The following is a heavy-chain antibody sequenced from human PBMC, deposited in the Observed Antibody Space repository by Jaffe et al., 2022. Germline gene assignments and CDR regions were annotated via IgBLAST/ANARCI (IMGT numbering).Heavy chain of an antibody. CDR1: GFTVSSNY. CDR3: ARDPSGYDPDDY. V-gene: IGHV3-66*02. J-gene: IGHJ4*02. D-gene: IGHD5-12*01. CDR2: IYSGGST. Sequence: EVQLVESGGGLVQPGGSLRLSCAASGFTVSSNYMSWVRQAPGKGLEWVSVIYSGGSTYYADSVKGRFTISRDNSKNTLYLQMNSLRAEDTAVYYCARDPSGYDPDDYWGQGTLVTVSS.